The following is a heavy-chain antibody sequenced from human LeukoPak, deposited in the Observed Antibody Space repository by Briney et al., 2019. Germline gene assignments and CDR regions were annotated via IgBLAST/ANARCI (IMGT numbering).Heavy chain of an antibody. Sequence: SETLSLTCTVSGGSMISYYWTWVRQTPGKGLEWIGYMYDSVRIHYNPSLESRITISLDTSKNQFSLKLSSVTAADTAVYYCASGVVVITTRPFDYWGQGTLVTVSS. D-gene: IGHD3-22*01. CDR2: MYDSVRI. V-gene: IGHV4-59*08. CDR3: ASGVVVITTRPFDY. CDR1: GGSMISYY. J-gene: IGHJ4*02.